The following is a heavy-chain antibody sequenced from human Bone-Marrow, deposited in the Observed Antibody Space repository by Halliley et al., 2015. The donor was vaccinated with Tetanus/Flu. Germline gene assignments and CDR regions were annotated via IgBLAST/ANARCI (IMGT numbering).Heavy chain of an antibody. CDR2: ISNKAEGETT. CDR3: STDDLSMIF. V-gene: IGHV3-15*01. J-gene: IGHJ4*02. Sequence: FLRLSCAASGLTFSNAWMRWVRQAPGKGLEWVGRISNKAEGETTDYAAHVKGRFTISRDDSRNTLYLEMHSLKTEDTALYYCSTDDLSMIFWGQGTLVTVSS. D-gene: IGHD3-22*01. CDR1: GLTFSNAW.